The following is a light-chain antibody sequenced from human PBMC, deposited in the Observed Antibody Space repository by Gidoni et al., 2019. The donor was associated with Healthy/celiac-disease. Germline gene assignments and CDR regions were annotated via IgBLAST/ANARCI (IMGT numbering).Light chain of an antibody. V-gene: IGKV3-20*01. Sequence: EIVLTQSPGTLSLSPGERATLSCRASQSVSSSYLAWDQQKPGQAPSLLIYGATSRATVIPDRFSGSGSGTDFTLTSSRLEPEDFAVYYCHQYGSSTETFGQXTKVEIK. CDR3: HQYGSSTET. J-gene: IGKJ1*01. CDR1: QSVSSSY. CDR2: GAT.